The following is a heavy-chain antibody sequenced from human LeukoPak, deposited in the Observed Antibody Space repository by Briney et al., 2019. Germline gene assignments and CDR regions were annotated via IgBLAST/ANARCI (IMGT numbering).Heavy chain of an antibody. CDR3: ARALMRVVPAATFGY. CDR1: GYTFTGYY. CDR2: INPNSGGT. Sequence: GASVKVSCKASGYTFTGYYMHWVRQAPGQGLEWMGWINPNSGGTNYAQKFQGRVTMTRDTSISTAYMELSRLRSDDTAVYYCARALMRVVPAATFGYWGQGTLVTVSS. V-gene: IGHV1-2*02. J-gene: IGHJ4*02. D-gene: IGHD2-2*01.